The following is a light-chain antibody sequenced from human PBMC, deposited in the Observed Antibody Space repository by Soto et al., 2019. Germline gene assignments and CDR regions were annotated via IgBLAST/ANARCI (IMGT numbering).Light chain of an antibody. CDR2: KAS. CDR1: QRISSW. V-gene: IGKV1-5*03. Sequence: DIPMTQSPSTLSASVGDRVTITCRANQRISSWLAWYQLKPGKAPRLLIYKASNLESGVPPRFSGSGSGTEFTLTISSPQHEDFATYYCQQYVNYPWTFGPGTKVDIK. J-gene: IGKJ1*01. CDR3: QQYVNYPWT.